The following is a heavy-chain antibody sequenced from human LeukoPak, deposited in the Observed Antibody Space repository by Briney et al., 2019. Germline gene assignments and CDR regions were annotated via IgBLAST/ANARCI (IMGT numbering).Heavy chain of an antibody. V-gene: IGHV3-13*01. Sequence: PGGSLRLSCAASGFDFSRSDMHWVRQVTGKGLEWVSAIGTAGDTFYPDSVEGRFTISRENGKNSLYLQMSSLRAGDTAVYYCARTRIISGVRGLQMRYFDYWGQGTLVTVSS. J-gene: IGHJ4*02. D-gene: IGHD3-10*01. CDR2: IGTAGDT. CDR1: GFDFSRSD. CDR3: ARTRIISGVRGLQMRYFDY.